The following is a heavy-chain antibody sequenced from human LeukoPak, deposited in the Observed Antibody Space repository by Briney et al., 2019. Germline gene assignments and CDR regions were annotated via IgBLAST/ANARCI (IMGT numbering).Heavy chain of an antibody. J-gene: IGHJ4*02. CDR3: AKLHNLNCDY. Sequence: PRGSLRLSCAASGFTFSDYAMSWVRQAPGTGLEWVSTISGSGGTTYYADSVKGRFTISRDNSKNTLYLQMNSLRPEDTAVYYCAKLHNLNCDYWGLGTLATVSS. CDR1: GFTFSDYA. V-gene: IGHV3-23*01. D-gene: IGHD1-14*01. CDR2: ISGSGGTT.